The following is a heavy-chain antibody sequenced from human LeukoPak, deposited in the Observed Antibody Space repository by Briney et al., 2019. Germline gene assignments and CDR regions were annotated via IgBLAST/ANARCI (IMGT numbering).Heavy chain of an antibody. CDR1: GFTFSNYA. CDR2: ISGSGDIT. Sequence: AGGSLRLSCAASGFTFSNYAMTWVRQAPGKGLEWVSSISGSGDITYYADSMKGRFTTSRDNSKNTLYLQMNSLRAEDTAVYYCAKNWGLVYWGQGTLVTVSS. CDR3: AKNWGLVY. V-gene: IGHV3-23*01. D-gene: IGHD7-27*01. J-gene: IGHJ4*02.